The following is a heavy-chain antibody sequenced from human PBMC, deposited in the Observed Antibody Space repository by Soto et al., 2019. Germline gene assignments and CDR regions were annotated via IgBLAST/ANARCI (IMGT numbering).Heavy chain of an antibody. CDR2: IDPSDSYT. CDR1: GYSFTSYW. J-gene: IGHJ6*02. D-gene: IGHD6-13*01. CDR3: ARLRIAAAGPSYYYYYYGMDV. Sequence: GESLKISCKGSGYSFTSYWISWVRQMPGKGLEWMGRIDPSDSYTNYSPSFQGHVTISADKSISTAYLQWGSLKASDTAMYYCARLRIAAAGPSYYYYYYGMDVWGQGTTVTV. V-gene: IGHV5-10-1*01.